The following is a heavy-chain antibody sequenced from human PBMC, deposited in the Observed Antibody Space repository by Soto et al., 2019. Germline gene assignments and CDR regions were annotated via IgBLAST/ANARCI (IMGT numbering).Heavy chain of an antibody. CDR3: ARGTLRGGGTPDYYYYYGMDV. CDR1: GGSISSYY. D-gene: IGHD1-7*01. CDR2: IYYSGST. V-gene: IGHV4-59*01. J-gene: IGHJ6*02. Sequence: SETLSLTCTVSGGSISSYYWSWIRQPPGKGLEWIGYIYYSGSTNYSPSLKSRVTISVDTSKNQFSLKLSSVTAADTAVYYCARGTLRGGGTPDYYYYYGMDVWGQGTTVTVSS.